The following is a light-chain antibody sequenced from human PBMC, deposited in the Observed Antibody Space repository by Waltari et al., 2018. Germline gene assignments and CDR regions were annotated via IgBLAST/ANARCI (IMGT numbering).Light chain of an antibody. Sequence: VILTQSPATLSLSPGERATLSCRASQSVSSYLAWYQQKPGQAPRLLIHRASSRATSIPDRFSGSGSGTEFTLTISSLEPEDVGVYHCYQHSSGYSFGQGTKVEIK. V-gene: IGKV3-11*01. CDR1: QSVSSY. J-gene: IGKJ2*03. CDR2: RAS. CDR3: YQHSSGYS.